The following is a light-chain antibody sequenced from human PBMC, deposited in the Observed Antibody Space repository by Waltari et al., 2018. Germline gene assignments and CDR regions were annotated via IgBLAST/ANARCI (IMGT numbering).Light chain of an antibody. CDR2: CAS. Sequence: DIVMTQSPDSLAVSLGERATINCKSNQSVLYNSNNKNFLAWYQHKAGQPPTLLIYCASTRESGVSDRFSGRGSGTDFTLTSSTLQAEDVAVYYCQQYYSTPYTFGQGTKLEIK. CDR3: QQYYSTPYT. V-gene: IGKV4-1*01. J-gene: IGKJ2*01. CDR1: QSVLYNSNNKNF.